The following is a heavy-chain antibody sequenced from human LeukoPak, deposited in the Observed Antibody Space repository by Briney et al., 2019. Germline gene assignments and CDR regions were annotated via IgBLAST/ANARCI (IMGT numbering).Heavy chain of an antibody. CDR2: ITGSSSTT. J-gene: IGHJ4*02. V-gene: IGHV3-48*04. CDR1: GFSFSTYS. D-gene: IGHD3-16*01. Sequence: GGSLRLSCAASGFSFSTYSMNWVRQAPGKGLEWVSYITGSSSTTYYADSVKGRFTISRDNAKNSLYLQMNSLRAEDTAVYYCARDFAGDNDYWGQGTLVTVSS. CDR3: ARDFAGDNDY.